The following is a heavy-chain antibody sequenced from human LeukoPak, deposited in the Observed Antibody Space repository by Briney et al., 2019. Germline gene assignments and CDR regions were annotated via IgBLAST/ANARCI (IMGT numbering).Heavy chain of an antibody. D-gene: IGHD6-13*01. CDR2: IFTGGST. CDR1: GGSISSSSYY. J-gene: IGHJ1*01. CDR3: ARARLDGSSWPLSGGHFQY. Sequence: PSETLSLTCTVSGGSISSSSYYWSWIRQPPGKGLEWIGYIFTGGSTYYNPSLKSRVIMSVDTSKNQFSLKLSSVTAADTAVYYCARARLDGSSWPLSGGHFQYWGQGTLVTVSS. V-gene: IGHV4-30-4*08.